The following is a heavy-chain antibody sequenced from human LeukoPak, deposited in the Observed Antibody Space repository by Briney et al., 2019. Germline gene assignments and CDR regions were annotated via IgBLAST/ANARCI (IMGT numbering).Heavy chain of an antibody. Sequence: PSETLSLTCTVSGDSISSYYWGWIRQPPGKGLEWIGSIYYSGSTYYNPSLKSRVTISVDTSKSQFSLKLSSVTAADTAVYYCARDDAFDIWGQGTMVTVSS. CDR1: GDSISSYY. J-gene: IGHJ3*02. V-gene: IGHV4-39*07. CDR3: ARDDAFDI. CDR2: IYYSGST.